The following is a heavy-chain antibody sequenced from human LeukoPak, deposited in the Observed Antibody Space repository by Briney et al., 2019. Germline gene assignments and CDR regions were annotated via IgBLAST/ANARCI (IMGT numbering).Heavy chain of an antibody. V-gene: IGHV1-24*01. CDR2: FDPEDGET. CDR3: ARDHPIVGASNDY. Sequence: ASVKVSCKVSGYTLTELSMHWVRQAPGKGLEWMGGFDPEDGETIYAQKFQGRVTMTEDTSTDTAYMGLRSLRSDDTAVYYCARDHPIVGASNDYWGQGTLVTVSS. D-gene: IGHD1-26*01. J-gene: IGHJ4*02. CDR1: GYTLTELS.